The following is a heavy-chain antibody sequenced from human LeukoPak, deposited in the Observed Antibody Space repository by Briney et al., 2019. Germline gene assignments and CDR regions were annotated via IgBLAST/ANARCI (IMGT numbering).Heavy chain of an antibody. D-gene: IGHD6-19*01. CDR1: GGSISNYY. Sequence: SETLSLTCTVSGGSISNYYWSWIRQPPGKGLEWIGYIYYSGSTYYNPSLKSRVTISVDTSKNQFSLKLSSVTAADTAVYYCARASVATARHYFDYWGQGTLVTVSS. J-gene: IGHJ4*02. CDR3: ARASVATARHYFDY. V-gene: IGHV4-59*12. CDR2: IYYSGST.